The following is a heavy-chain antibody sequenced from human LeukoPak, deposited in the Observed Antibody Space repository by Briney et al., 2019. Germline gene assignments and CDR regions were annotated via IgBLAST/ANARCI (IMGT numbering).Heavy chain of an antibody. CDR1: GFTFSSYS. J-gene: IGHJ4*02. CDR2: ISSSGSTI. CDR3: ARGKWEPLDY. Sequence: PGGSLRLSCAASGFTFSSYSMNWVRQAPGKGLEWVSYISSSGSTIYYADSVKGRFTISRDNAKNSLYLQMNSLRAEDTAVYYCARGKWEPLDYWGQGTLVTVSS. V-gene: IGHV3-48*04. D-gene: IGHD1-26*01.